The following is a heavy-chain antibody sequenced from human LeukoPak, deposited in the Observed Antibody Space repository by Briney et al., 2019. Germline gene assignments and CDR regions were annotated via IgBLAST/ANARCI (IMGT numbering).Heavy chain of an antibody. CDR2: ISSSSSYI. Sequence: GGSLRLSCAASGFTFSSYSMNWVRQAPGRGLEWVSSISSSSSYIYYADSVKGRFTISRDNAKNSLYLQMNSLRAEDTAVYYCARAKEYYDILTGYHTYFDYWGQGTLVTVSS. D-gene: IGHD3-9*01. CDR1: GFTFSSYS. V-gene: IGHV3-21*04. CDR3: ARAKEYYDILTGYHTYFDY. J-gene: IGHJ4*02.